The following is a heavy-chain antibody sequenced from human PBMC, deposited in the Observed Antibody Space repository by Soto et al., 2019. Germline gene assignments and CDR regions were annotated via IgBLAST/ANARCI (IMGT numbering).Heavy chain of an antibody. J-gene: IGHJ4*02. D-gene: IGHD3-22*01. CDR2: IYNSGNT. CDR3: ARGRDYYDSSGYHYFDQ. Sequence: SETLSLTCTVSGGSISSGDYYWSWIRQPPGKGLEWIGFIYNSGNTYYNPSLKSRVTISVDTSKNQFSLKLSSVTAADTAVYYCARGRDYYDSSGYHYFDQWGQGTPVTVSS. CDR1: GGSISSGDYY. V-gene: IGHV4-30-4*01.